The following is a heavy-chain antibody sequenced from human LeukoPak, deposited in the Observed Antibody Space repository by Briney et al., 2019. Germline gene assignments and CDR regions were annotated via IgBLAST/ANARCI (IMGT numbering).Heavy chain of an antibody. V-gene: IGHV4-38-2*02. CDR2: VYHNGET. CDR1: GYSISTNYY. D-gene: IGHD2-2*02. J-gene: IGHJ2*01. CDR3: ARSYGSSTSCYRYFDL. Sequence: SETLSLTCTVSGYSISTNYYWPWIRQSPGTGLEWIGSVYHNGETYYNPSLKSRVIISVDTSKNAFSLKLSYVTAADTAVYYCARSYGSSTSCYRYFDLWGRGTLVTVSS.